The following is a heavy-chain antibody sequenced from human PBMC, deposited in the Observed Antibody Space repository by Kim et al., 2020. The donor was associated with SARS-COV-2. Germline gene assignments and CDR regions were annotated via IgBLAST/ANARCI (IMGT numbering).Heavy chain of an antibody. J-gene: IGHJ5*02. D-gene: IGHD1-26*01. CDR1: GGSISSSSYY. CDR3: ARLILELEFCWFDP. CDR2: IYYSGST. V-gene: IGHV4-39*01. Sequence: SETLSLTCTVSGGSISSSSYYWGWIRQPPGKGLEWIGSIYYSGSTYYNPSLKSRVTISVDTSKNQFSLKLSSVTAADTAVYYCARLILELEFCWFDPWGQGTLVTVSS.